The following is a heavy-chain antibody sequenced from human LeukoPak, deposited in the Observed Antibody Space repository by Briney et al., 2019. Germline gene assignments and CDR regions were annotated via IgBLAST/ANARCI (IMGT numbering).Heavy chain of an antibody. CDR3: ARQGYYDSHFDY. Sequence: PSETLSLTCTVSGGSNSSSSYYWRWIRQPPGKGLEWIGSIYYSGSTYYNPSLKSRVTISVDTSKNQFSLKLSSVTAADTAVYYCARQGYYDSHFDYWGQGTLVTVSS. J-gene: IGHJ4*02. V-gene: IGHV4-39*01. CDR1: GGSNSSSSYY. CDR2: IYYSGST. D-gene: IGHD3-22*01.